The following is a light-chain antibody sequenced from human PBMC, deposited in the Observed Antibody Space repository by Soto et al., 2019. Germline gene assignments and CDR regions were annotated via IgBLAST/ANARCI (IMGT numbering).Light chain of an antibody. CDR1: QSISSW. CDR3: QQYKSNLYT. J-gene: IGKJ2*01. Sequence: DIQMTQSPSTLSASVGDRVTITCRASQSISSWLVWYQQKPGKAPQLLIYDASGLENGVPSRFSGRGSGTEFTLTISGLQPNDSATYYCQQYKSNLYTFGQGTKLEIK. CDR2: DAS. V-gene: IGKV1-5*01.